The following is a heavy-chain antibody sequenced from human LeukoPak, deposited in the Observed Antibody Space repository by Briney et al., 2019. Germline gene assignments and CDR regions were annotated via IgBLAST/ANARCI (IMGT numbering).Heavy chain of an antibody. CDR2: ISGSGSTT. CDR3: AKEALTTVTTLADY. V-gene: IGHV3-23*01. D-gene: IGHD4-17*01. Sequence: GGSLRLSCTSSGFTFSSYAMSWVRQAPGKGRHWVSAISGSGSTTNYADSVKGRFTISIDISKSTLSLHMNSLRVEATAIYYCAKEALTTVTTLADYWGQGTPVTVSS. J-gene: IGHJ4*02. CDR1: GFTFSSYA.